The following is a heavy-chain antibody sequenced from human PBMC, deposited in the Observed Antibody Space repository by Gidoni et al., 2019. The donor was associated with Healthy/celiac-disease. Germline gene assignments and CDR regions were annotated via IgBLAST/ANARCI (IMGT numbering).Heavy chain of an antibody. V-gene: IGHV3-33*01. CDR1: GFSFCTYG. Sequence: QVQLVESGGGVVQPGRSLRLSCAASGFSFCTYGMHWVSPAPGKGLEWVAVIGYDGSNKYDADSVKGRFTISRDNSKNTMYLQMNSLRAEDTAVYYCARTGGSSGWSRTGKGYYYMDVWGKGTTVTVSS. J-gene: IGHJ6*03. CDR2: IGYDGSNK. D-gene: IGHD6-19*01. CDR3: ARTGGSSGWSRTGKGYYYMDV.